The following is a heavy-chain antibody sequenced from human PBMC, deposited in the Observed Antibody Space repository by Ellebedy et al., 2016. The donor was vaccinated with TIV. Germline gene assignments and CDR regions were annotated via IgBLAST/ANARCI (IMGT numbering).Heavy chain of an antibody. CDR2: INQDGSRI. CDR1: GFTFNSYW. Sequence: GESLKISCAASGFTFNSYWMSWVRQAPGKGLEWVANINQDGSRIYYVDSVKGRFTISRDNAKNSVYLRRNTLRVEDTAVDHCVRDGAYGDYSPGYYGMDVWGQGTTVTVSS. J-gene: IGHJ6*02. CDR3: VRDGAYGDYSPGYYGMDV. V-gene: IGHV3-7*03. D-gene: IGHD3-22*01.